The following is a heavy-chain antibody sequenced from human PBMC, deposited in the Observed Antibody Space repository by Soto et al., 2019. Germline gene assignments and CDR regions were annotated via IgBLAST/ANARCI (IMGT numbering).Heavy chain of an antibody. V-gene: IGHV1-2*02. CDR2: INPNSGDT. CDR1: GYIFTGYY. J-gene: IGHJ4*02. Sequence: ASVKVSCKASGYIFTGYYMHWVRQAPGQGLEWMGWINPNSGDTKYAQKFQGRGIMTRDTSISTASVELSSLTSDDTAVYHCARAWWGSSRHISQLVNWGRGTLVTVSS. CDR3: ARAWWGSSRHISQLVN. D-gene: IGHD3-16*01.